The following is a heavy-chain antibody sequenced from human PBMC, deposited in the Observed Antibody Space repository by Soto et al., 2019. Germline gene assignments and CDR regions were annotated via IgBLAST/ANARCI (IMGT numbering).Heavy chain of an antibody. CDR2: ISSSSSTI. CDR1: GFTFSSYS. V-gene: IGHV3-48*02. CDR3: ARDGGAAGPRVLHDY. D-gene: IGHD6-13*01. Sequence: PGGSLRLSCAASGFTFSSYSMNWGRQAPGKGLEWVSYISSSSSTIYYADSVKGRFTISRDNAKNSLYLQMNSLRDEDTAVYYCARDGGAAGPRVLHDYWGQGTLVTVSS. J-gene: IGHJ4*02.